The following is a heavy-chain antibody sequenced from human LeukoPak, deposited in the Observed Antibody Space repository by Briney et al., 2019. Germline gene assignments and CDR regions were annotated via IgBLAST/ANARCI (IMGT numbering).Heavy chain of an antibody. CDR3: ARDQVLRFLECPGY. Sequence: QPGRSLRLSCAASGFTFSSYGMHWVRQAPGKGLEWVAVIWYDGSNKYYADSVKGRFTISRDNSKNTLYLQMNSLRAEDTAVYYCARDQVLRFLECPGYWGQGTLVTVSS. V-gene: IGHV3-33*01. CDR2: IWYDGSNK. J-gene: IGHJ4*02. CDR1: GFTFSSYG. D-gene: IGHD3-3*01.